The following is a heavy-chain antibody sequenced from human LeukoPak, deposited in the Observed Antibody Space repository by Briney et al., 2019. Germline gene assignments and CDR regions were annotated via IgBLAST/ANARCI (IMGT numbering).Heavy chain of an antibody. V-gene: IGHV3-23*01. J-gene: IGHJ5*02. CDR3: ARCMVLRQGWCNWFDP. D-gene: IGHD2-8*01. Sequence: GGSLRLPCEASGFALRKCAMSWVRRAPGKGVEGVSSVKSLGDTHYADSGKGRFTISRDNSEDTVYLQMNSLRVEDTAIYFCARCMVLRQGWCNWFDPWGQGTLVTVSS. CDR2: VKSLGDT. CDR1: GFALRKCA.